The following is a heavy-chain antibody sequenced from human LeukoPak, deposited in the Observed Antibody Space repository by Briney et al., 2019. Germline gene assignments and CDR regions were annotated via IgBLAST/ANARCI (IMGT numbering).Heavy chain of an antibody. D-gene: IGHD6-6*01. Sequence: ASVKVSCKASGYTFTSYGISWVRQAPGQGLEWMGWISAYNGNTNYAQKLQGRVTMTTDTSTSTAYMELRSLRSDDTAVYYCARASIAARQGGLMDFDYWGQGTLVTVSS. J-gene: IGHJ4*02. CDR3: ARASIAARQGGLMDFDY. CDR1: GYTFTSYG. CDR2: ISAYNGNT. V-gene: IGHV1-18*01.